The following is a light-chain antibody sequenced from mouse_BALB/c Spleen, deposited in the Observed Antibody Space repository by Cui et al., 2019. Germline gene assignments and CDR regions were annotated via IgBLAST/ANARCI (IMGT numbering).Light chain of an antibody. CDR3: QQSNSWPTLT. CDR1: QSIGTS. CDR2: YAS. V-gene: IGKV5-48*01. J-gene: IGKJ5*01. Sequence: DILLIQSPAILSVSPGERVSFSCRASQSIGTSIHWYQQRTNGSPRLLIKYASESISGIPSRFSGSGSGTDFTLSINSVESEDIADYYCQQSNSWPTLTFGAGTKLELK.